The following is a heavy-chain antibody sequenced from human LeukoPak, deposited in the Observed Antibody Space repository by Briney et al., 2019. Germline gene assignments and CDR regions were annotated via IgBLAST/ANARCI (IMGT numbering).Heavy chain of an antibody. CDR1: GSSISSGSYY. CDR2: IYYSGIT. Sequence: SQTLSLTCTVSGSSISSGSYYWSWIRQPPGKGLEWIGSIYYSGITNYNPSRKSRVTISVDTSKNHFSLKLTSVTAADTATYYCARETSLAGFASGLGFNYWGQGIPVTVSS. V-gene: IGHV4-61*03. CDR3: ARETSLAGFASGLGFNY. D-gene: IGHD6-19*01. J-gene: IGHJ4*02.